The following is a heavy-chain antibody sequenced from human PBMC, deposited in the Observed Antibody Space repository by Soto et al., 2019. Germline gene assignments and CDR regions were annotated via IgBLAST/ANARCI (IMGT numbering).Heavy chain of an antibody. CDR3: TTIGSSWGA. CDR1: SFTFSNAW. Sequence: EVQLVESGGGLVKPGGSLKLSCAASSFTFSNAWMNWVRQAPGKGLEWVGRIKSKTDGGTIDYAAPVKGRFTISRDDSKNTLFLQRNSLKPEVTAMYYCTTIGSSWGAWGQGTLVTVSS. D-gene: IGHD6-13*01. V-gene: IGHV3-15*07. J-gene: IGHJ1*01. CDR2: IKSKTDGGTI.